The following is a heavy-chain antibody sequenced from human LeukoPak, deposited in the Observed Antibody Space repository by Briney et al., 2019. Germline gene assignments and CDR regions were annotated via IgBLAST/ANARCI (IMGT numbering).Heavy chain of an antibody. D-gene: IGHD1-14*01. CDR3: ARGLTGSDTFDY. V-gene: IGHV3-23*01. Sequence: GGSLRLSCAASGFTFNNYAMSWVRQAPGKGLEWVSALSGSADGTYYADSVKGRFTISRDNSQNTLYLQMNSLRAEDTAVYYCARGLTGSDTFDYWGQGTLVTVSS. CDR2: LSGSADGT. J-gene: IGHJ4*02. CDR1: GFTFNNYA.